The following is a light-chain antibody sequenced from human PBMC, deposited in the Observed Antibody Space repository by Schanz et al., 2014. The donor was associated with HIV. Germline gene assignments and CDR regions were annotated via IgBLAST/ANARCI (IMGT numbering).Light chain of an antibody. J-gene: IGLJ3*02. V-gene: IGLV2-23*02. CDR2: DVS. CDR1: SGDVGSYNY. Sequence: QSALTQPASVSGSPGQSISISCTGTSGDVGSYNYVSWYQQHPGKAPKLMIYDVSNRPSGVPDRFSGSKSGNTASLTISGLQAEDEADYYCCSYAGASTYWVFGGGTKLTVL. CDR3: CSYAGASTYWV.